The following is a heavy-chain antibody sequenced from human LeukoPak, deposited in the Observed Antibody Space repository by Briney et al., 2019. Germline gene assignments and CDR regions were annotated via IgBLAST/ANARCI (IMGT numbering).Heavy chain of an antibody. V-gene: IGHV4-39*07. D-gene: IGHD1-26*01. CDR2: INHSGST. J-gene: IGHJ4*02. CDR3: ARVRVGELTIDY. CDR1: GGSISSSSYY. Sequence: SETLSLTCTVSGGSISSSSYYWGWIRQPPGKGLEWIGEINHSGSTNYNPSLKSRVTISEDTSKNQFSLKLSSVTAADTAVYYCARVRVGELTIDYWGQGTLVTVSS.